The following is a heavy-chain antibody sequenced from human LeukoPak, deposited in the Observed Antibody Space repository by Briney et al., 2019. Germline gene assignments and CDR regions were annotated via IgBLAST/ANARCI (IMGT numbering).Heavy chain of an antibody. D-gene: IGHD3-10*01. J-gene: IGHJ4*02. CDR2: ISGSGGST. CDR3: AKDLHYGSADY. CDR1: GFTFSSYA. Sequence: GGSLRLSCAASGFTFSSYAMSWVRQAPGKGLEWVSTISGSGGSTYFADFVKGRFTISRDNAKNALYLQMNSLGAEDTAVYYCAKDLHYGSADYWGQGTLVTVSS. V-gene: IGHV3-23*01.